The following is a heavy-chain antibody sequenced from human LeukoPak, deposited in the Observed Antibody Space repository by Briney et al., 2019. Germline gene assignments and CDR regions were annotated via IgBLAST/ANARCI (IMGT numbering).Heavy chain of an antibody. J-gene: IGHJ3*02. D-gene: IGHD5-24*01. CDR2: IYYSGST. V-gene: IGHV4-59*01. CDR3: ARRGWLQLDI. CDR1: GGSISSYY. Sequence: PSETLSLTCTASGGSISSYYWSWLRQPPGKGLEWIGYIYYSGSTNYNPSLKSRVTISVDTSKNQFSLKLSSVTAADTAVYYCARRGWLQLDIWGQGTMVTVSS.